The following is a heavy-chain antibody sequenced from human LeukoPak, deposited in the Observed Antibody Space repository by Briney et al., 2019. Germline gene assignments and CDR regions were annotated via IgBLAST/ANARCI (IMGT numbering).Heavy chain of an antibody. D-gene: IGHD3-22*01. Sequence: PGGSLRLSCAASGFTFSSYSMDWVRQAPGKGLECVSAISGSGGNTYYADSVKGRFTISRDNSKNTLYLEMNSLRAEDTASYYCARSYDTSGYYLHAFDIWGQGTMVTVSS. J-gene: IGHJ3*02. CDR1: GFTFSSYS. CDR2: ISGSGGNT. V-gene: IGHV3-23*01. CDR3: ARSYDTSGYYLHAFDI.